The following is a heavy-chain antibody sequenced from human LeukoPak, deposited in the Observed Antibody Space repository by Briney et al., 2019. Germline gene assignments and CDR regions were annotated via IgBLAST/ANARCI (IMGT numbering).Heavy chain of an antibody. D-gene: IGHD2-15*01. CDR1: GFTFSSYA. J-gene: IGHJ5*01. CDR2: ISGSGTAT. Sequence: GGPLRLSCAASGFTFSSYAVSWVRQAPGKGLVWISTISGSGTATHYADSVKGWFTISRDNSKNTLYLQMNSLRADDTAAYYCAKGHRLCSSGNCNSQVDSWGHGTLVIVPS. CDR3: AKGHRLCSSGNCNSQVDS. V-gene: IGHV3-23*01.